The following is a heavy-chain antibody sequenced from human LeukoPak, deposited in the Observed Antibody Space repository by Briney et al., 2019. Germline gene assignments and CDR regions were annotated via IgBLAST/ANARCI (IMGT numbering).Heavy chain of an antibody. CDR2: INPSGGST. CDR3: ARQYGGSYYSY. J-gene: IGHJ4*02. Sequence: GASVKVSCKASGYTFTSYYMHWVRQAPGQGLEWMGIINPSGGSTSYAQKFQGRVTMTRDMSTGTVYMELSSLRSEDTAVYYCARQYGGSYYSYWGQGTLVTVSS. CDR1: GYTFTSYY. D-gene: IGHD1-26*01. V-gene: IGHV1-46*01.